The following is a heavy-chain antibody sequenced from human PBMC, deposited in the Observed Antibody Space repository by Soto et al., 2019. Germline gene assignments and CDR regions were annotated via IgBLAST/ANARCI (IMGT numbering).Heavy chain of an antibody. CDR1: GFTFSSYA. CDR2: ISGSGGST. CDR3: AKVRRLTMVLGLTTYYYNYGMDV. J-gene: IGHJ6*02. V-gene: IGHV3-23*01. Sequence: EVQLLESGGGLVKPGGSLRLSCAASGFTFSSYAMTWVRQAPGKVLEWVSSISGSGGSTYYADSVKCRFTISRDNSKNTLSLQMSSLRAEDTAVYSCAKVRRLTMVLGLTTYYYNYGMDVWGQGTTVTVSS. D-gene: IGHD3-10*01.